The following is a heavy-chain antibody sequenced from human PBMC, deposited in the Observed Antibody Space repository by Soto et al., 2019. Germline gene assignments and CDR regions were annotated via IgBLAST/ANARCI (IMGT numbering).Heavy chain of an antibody. CDR1: GYSFTSYW. V-gene: IGHV5-51*01. D-gene: IGHD5-12*01. J-gene: IGHJ6*02. CDR3: ERRWLADXMDV. CDR2: IYPGDSDT. Sequence: GEALKISCKGSGYSFTSYWTGWVRQMPGKGLEWMVIIYPGDSDTRYSPSFQGQVTISADKSIRTAYLQWSSLKASDTAMYYCERRWLADXMDVCGQGNTVTVXS.